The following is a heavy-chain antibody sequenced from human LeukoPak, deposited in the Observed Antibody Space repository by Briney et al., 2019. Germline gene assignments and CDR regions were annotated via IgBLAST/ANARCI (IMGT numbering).Heavy chain of an antibody. J-gene: IGHJ4*02. D-gene: IGHD5-12*01. CDR2: ISYDGSNK. Sequence: GGSLRLSCAASGFTFSSYGMHWVRQAPGKGLEWVAVISYDGSNKYYADSVKGRFTISRDNAKNSLYLQMNSLRAEDTAVYYCARVGYSGYSGDYWGQGTLVTVSS. CDR3: ARVGYSGYSGDY. CDR1: GFTFSSYG. V-gene: IGHV3-30*03.